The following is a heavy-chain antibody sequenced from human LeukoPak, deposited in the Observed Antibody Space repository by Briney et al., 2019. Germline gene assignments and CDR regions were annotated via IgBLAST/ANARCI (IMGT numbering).Heavy chain of an antibody. D-gene: IGHD1-26*01. J-gene: IGHJ4*02. CDR1: GFSLSTSGMC. Sequence: SGPTLVNPTQTLTLTCTFSGFSLSTSGMCVSWIRQPPGKALEWLALIDWDDDKYYSTSLKTRLTISKDTSKNQVVLTMTNMDPVDTATYYCARIQSPSGSYYYFDYWGQGTLVTVSP. CDR3: ARIQSPSGSYYYFDY. V-gene: IGHV2-70*01. CDR2: IDWDDDK.